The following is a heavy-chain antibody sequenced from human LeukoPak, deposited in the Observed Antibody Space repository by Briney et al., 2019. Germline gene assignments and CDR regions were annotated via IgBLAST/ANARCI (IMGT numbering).Heavy chain of an antibody. D-gene: IGHD2-2*01. CDR2: IWSDGINK. CDR3: ARDLRACSSTSCYPSSAIFDY. Sequence: GGSLRLSCAASGFTFTTHAMHWVRQAPGMGLEWVAFIWSDGINKYYADSVKGRFTISRDNAKNSLYLQMNSLRAEDTAVYYCARDLRACSSTSCYPSSAIFDYWGQGTLVTVSS. CDR1: GFTFTTHA. J-gene: IGHJ4*02. V-gene: IGHV3-33*01.